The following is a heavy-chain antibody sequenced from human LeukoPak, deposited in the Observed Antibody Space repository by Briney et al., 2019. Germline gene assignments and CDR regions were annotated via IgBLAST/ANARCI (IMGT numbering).Heavy chain of an antibody. CDR1: GFTFNDYY. Sequence: GGSLRLSCTASGFTFNDYYMSWIRQAPGKGLEWISYISSSGSTIYYADSVKGRFTISRDNAKNSLYLQVNSLRAEDTAVYYCARMLIAARAIVSWGLGTLVTVSS. V-gene: IGHV3-11*01. D-gene: IGHD6-6*01. CDR3: ARMLIAARAIVS. CDR2: ISSSGSTI. J-gene: IGHJ4*02.